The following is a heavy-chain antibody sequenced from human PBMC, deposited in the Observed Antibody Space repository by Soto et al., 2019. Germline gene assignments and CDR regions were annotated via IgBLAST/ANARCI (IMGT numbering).Heavy chain of an antibody. Sequence: QVQLEESGGGVVQPGRSLRLSCAASGFTFSSYGMHWVRQAPGKGLEWVAVIWYDGSNKYYADSVKGRFTISRDNSKNTLYLQMNSLGAEDTAVYYCARIPRIAVAGTRFGYFDLWGRGTLVTVSS. D-gene: IGHD6-19*01. V-gene: IGHV3-33*01. CDR3: ARIPRIAVAGTRFGYFDL. CDR1: GFTFSSYG. J-gene: IGHJ2*01. CDR2: IWYDGSNK.